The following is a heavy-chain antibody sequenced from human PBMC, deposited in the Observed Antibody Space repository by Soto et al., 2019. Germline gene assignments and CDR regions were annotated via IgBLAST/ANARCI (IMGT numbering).Heavy chain of an antibody. J-gene: IGHJ4*02. CDR2: ISGSGGST. Sequence: GGSLRLSCAASGFTFSSYAMSWVRQAPGKGLEWVSAISGSGGSTYYADSVKGRFTISRDNSKNTLYLQMNSLRAEDTAVYYCAKDFYRTIFGVVTYFDYWGQGTLVTVSS. CDR1: GFTFSSYA. V-gene: IGHV3-23*01. D-gene: IGHD3-3*01. CDR3: AKDFYRTIFGVVTYFDY.